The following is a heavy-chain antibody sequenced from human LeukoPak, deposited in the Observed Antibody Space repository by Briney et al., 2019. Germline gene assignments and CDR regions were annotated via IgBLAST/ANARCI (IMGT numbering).Heavy chain of an antibody. Sequence: GGSLRLSCAASGFTFSSYAMSWVRQAPGKGLEWVASIKQDGSEKQYVGSVRGRFTISRGNAKNVLDLQMNSLRAEDTAVYYCAITYSSTWSFDYWGQGTLVTVSS. CDR2: IKQDGSEK. V-gene: IGHV3-7*03. CDR3: AITYSSTWSFDY. J-gene: IGHJ4*02. CDR1: GFTFSSYA. D-gene: IGHD6-13*01.